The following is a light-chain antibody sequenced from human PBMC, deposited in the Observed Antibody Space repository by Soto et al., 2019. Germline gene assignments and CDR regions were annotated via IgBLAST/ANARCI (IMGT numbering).Light chain of an antibody. V-gene: IGLV2-11*01. CDR1: SSDVGGYNY. J-gene: IGLJ2*01. CDR2: DVT. Sequence: QSVLTQPRSVSGSPGQSVTISCTAASSDVGGYNYVSWYQHHPGKAPKVMIYDVTKRPSGVPDRFSGSKSGNTASLTISGLQAEDEADYYCCSYAGSYTWVFGGGTKLTVL. CDR3: CSYAGSYTWV.